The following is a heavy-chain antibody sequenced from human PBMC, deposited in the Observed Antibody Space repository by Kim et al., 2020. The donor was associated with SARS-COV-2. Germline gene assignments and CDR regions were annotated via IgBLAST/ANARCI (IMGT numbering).Heavy chain of an antibody. J-gene: IGHJ3*02. V-gene: IGHV3-7*01. CDR3: VRGNGVNTCRLPVGAFDI. Sequence: GGSLRLSCAASTFIFTYYWMSWGSQAPGKALQCVSRRFRNGNARHNADSGKCSLPISVATAPHSLFLQMDGLPDEDTAVYYCVRGNGVNTCRLPVGAFDIWGEGTAVIVSP. CDR1: TFIFTYYW. D-gene: IGHD2-8*01. CDR2: RFRNGNAR.